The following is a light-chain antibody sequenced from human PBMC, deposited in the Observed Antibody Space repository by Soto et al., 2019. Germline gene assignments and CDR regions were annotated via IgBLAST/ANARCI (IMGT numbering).Light chain of an antibody. CDR3: QKLERYPST. CDR1: QGISSY. J-gene: IGKJ4*01. Sequence: AIRMTQSPSSFSASTGDRVTITCRASQGISSYLAWYQQKPGKAPKLLIYAASTLQSGVPSRFSVSGSGTDLSPTISSLQYEDFARYSCQKLERYPSTFGGGTKVDI. V-gene: IGKV1-8*01. CDR2: AAS.